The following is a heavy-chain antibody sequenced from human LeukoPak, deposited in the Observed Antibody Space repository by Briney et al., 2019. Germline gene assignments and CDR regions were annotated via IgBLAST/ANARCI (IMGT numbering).Heavy chain of an antibody. D-gene: IGHD5-12*01. CDR2: ISWNGGSI. J-gene: IGHJ6*03. Sequence: AGGSLSLSCAASGFTFNDYALHWIRQPPGKGLEWVSGISWNGGSIGYADSVKGRFTISRDNAKNSLYLQMNSLRAEDMALYYCAKSSGYDLYYYYMDVWGKGTTVTVAS. V-gene: IGHV3-9*03. CDR1: GFTFNDYA. CDR3: AKSSGYDLYYYYMDV.